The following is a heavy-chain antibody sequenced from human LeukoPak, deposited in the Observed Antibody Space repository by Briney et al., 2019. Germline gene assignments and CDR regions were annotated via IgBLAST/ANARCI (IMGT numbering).Heavy chain of an antibody. V-gene: IGHV4-39*01. D-gene: IGHD6-13*01. CDR1: GGSISSSSYY. J-gene: IGHJ4*02. Sequence: SETLSLTCTVSGGSISSSSYYWGWIRQPPGKGLEWIGSIYYSGSTYYNPSLKSRVTISVDTSKNQSSLKLSSVTAADTAVYYCARQGSYSSSWYYLDYFDYWGQGTLVTVSS. CDR2: IYYSGST. CDR3: ARQGSYSSSWYYLDYFDY.